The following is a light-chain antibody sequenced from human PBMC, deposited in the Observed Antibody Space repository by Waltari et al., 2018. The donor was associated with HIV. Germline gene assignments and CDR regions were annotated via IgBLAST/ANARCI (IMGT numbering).Light chain of an antibody. CDR3: SSYTSSSTLYVV. CDR2: DVS. Sequence: QSALTQPASVSGSPGQSITISCTGTSSDVGGYNDVSWYQHNPGKAPKLMIYDVSYRPSGFSNRFSGSKSGNTASLTISGLQAEDEADYYCSSYTSSSTLYVVFGGGTKLTVL. CDR1: SSDVGGYND. V-gene: IGLV2-14*03. J-gene: IGLJ2*01.